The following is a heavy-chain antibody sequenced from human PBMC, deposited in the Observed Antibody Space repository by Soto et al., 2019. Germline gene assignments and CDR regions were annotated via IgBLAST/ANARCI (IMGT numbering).Heavy chain of an antibody. D-gene: IGHD4-17*01. CDR3: ARGLSVSSTLTTGP. CDR1: GFTFSSYW. J-gene: IGHJ5*02. V-gene: IGHV3-74*01. Sequence: GGSLRLSCAVSGFTFSSYWMHWVRQAPGKGLLWVSRINGDGSRTNYADSVQGRFTVSRDNAKNTLYLQMISLRAEDTAVYYCARGLSVSSTLTTGPWGQGTLVTVS. CDR2: INGDGSRT.